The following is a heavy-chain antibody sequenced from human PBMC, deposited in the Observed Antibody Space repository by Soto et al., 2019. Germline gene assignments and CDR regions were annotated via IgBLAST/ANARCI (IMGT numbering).Heavy chain of an antibody. V-gene: IGHV3-33*01. D-gene: IGHD3-10*01. CDR3: ARGTYIDYYGMYV. J-gene: IGHJ6*02. CDR1: GFTFSSYG. CDR2: MWYDGTNK. Sequence: QVQLVESGGGVVQPGRSLRLSCAASGFTFSSYGIHWVRQAPGKGLEWVADMWYDGTNKYYADSVKGRFTISRDNSKNTVYLQMNSLRAEDTAVYYCARGTYIDYYGMYVWGQGTTVTVCS.